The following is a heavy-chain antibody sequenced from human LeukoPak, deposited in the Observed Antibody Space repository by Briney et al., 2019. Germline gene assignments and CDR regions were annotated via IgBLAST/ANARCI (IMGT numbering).Heavy chain of an antibody. D-gene: IGHD2/OR15-2a*01. J-gene: IGHJ4*01. CDR2: ISYDGNNK. Sequence: GGSLGLSCAASGFTFSSYGMHWVRQAPGKGLEWVAVISYDGNNKYYADSVKGRFTISRDNSKNTLYLQMNSLRAEDTALYYCASLSTWGHGKPVTVSS. V-gene: IGHV3-30-3*01. CDR1: GFTFSSYG. CDR3: ASLST.